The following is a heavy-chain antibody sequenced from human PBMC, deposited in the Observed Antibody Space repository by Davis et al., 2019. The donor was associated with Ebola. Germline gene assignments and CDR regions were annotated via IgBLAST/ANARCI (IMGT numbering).Heavy chain of an antibody. CDR1: GFTFDDYA. J-gene: IGHJ6*02. D-gene: IGHD6-6*01. CDR2: ISWNSGSI. V-gene: IGHV3-9*01. CDR3: AKDSSSQTYYYYGMDV. Sequence: GGSLRLSCAASGFTFDDYAMHWVRHAPGKGLEWVSGISWNSGSIGYADSVKGRFTISRDNAKNSLYLQMNSLRAEDTALYYCAKDSSSQTYYYYGMDVWGQGTTVTVSS.